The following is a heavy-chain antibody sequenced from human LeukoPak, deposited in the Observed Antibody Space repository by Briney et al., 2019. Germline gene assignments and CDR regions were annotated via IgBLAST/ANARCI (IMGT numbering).Heavy chain of an antibody. CDR2: IYYSGST. J-gene: IGHJ6*03. V-gene: IGHV4-61*08. Sequence: SETLSLTCTVSGDSISSGDYYWSWIRQPPGKGLEWIGYIYYSGSTNYNPSLKSRVTISVDTSKNQFSLKLSSVTAADTAVYYCARVFDSGSQAYFYYMDVWGKGTTVTISS. D-gene: IGHD3-10*01. CDR1: GDSISSGDYY. CDR3: ARVFDSGSQAYFYYMDV.